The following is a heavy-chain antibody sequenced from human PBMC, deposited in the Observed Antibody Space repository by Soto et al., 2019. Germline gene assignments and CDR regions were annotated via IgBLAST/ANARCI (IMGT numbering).Heavy chain of an antibody. V-gene: IGHV1-58*02. CDR1: GFTFTSSA. CDR3: ARVGYSSPSGGSDY. J-gene: IGHJ4*02. CDR2: IVVGSGNT. Sequence: GASVKVSCKASGFTFTSSAMQWVRQARGQRLEWIGWIVVGSGNTNYAQKFQERVTITRDMSTSTAYMELSSLRSEDTAVYYCARVGYSSPSGGSDYWGQGTLVTVSS. D-gene: IGHD6-13*01.